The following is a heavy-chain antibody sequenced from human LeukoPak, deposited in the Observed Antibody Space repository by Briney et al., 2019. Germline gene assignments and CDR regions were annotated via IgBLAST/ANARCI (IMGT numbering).Heavy chain of an antibody. J-gene: IGHJ1*01. D-gene: IGHD3-3*01. CDR2: IYYSGNT. V-gene: IGHV4-38-2*02. Sequence: SETLSLTCTVSGYSISTGYYWDWIRQPPGKGLEWIGSIYYSGNTYYNASLKSQVSISIDTSKNQFSLRLTSVTAADTAVYYCARDGSPGLWSGYYPQYFQHWGQGTLVTVSS. CDR1: GYSISTGYY. CDR3: ARDGSPGLWSGYYPQYFQH.